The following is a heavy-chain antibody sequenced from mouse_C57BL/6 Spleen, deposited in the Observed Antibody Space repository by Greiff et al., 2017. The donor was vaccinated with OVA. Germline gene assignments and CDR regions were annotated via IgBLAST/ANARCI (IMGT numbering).Heavy chain of an antibody. J-gene: IGHJ3*01. CDR2: ISGGGGNT. Sequence: EVMLVESGGGLVKPGGSLKLSCAASGFTFSSYTMSWVRQTPEKRLEWVATISGGGGNTYYPDSVKGRFTISRDNAKNTRYLQMSSLRSEDTALYYCARAYYSNPAWFAYWGQGTLVTVSA. D-gene: IGHD2-5*01. V-gene: IGHV5-9*01. CDR1: GFTFSSYT. CDR3: ARAYYSNPAWFAY.